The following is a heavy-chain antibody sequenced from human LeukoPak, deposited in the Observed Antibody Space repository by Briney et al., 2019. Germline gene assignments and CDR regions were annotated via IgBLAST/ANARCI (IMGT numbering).Heavy chain of an antibody. D-gene: IGHD6-19*01. CDR2: IRYDGSNK. J-gene: IGHJ4*02. V-gene: IGHV3-30*02. CDR1: GFTFSNYG. CDR3: AKGNIAVAGTFDY. Sequence: GGSLRLSCAASGFTFSNYGMHWVRRPPGKGLEWVTFIRYDGSNKYYADSVKGRFTISRDNSKNTLYLQMNSLRAEDTAVYYCAKGNIAVAGTFDYWGQGTLVAVSS.